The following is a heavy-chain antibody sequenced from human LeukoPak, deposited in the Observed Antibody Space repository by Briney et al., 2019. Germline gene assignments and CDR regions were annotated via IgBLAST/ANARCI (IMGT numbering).Heavy chain of an antibody. V-gene: IGHV1-2*02. D-gene: IGHD3-3*01. J-gene: IGHJ3*02. CDR2: INPNSGGT. Sequence: GASVKVSCKASGYTFTGYYMHWVRQAPGQGLEWMGWINPNSGGTNYAQKFQGRVTITRNTSISTAYMELSSLRSEDTAVYYCARCFRGVWSGYPYAFDIWGQGTMVTVSS. CDR1: GYTFTGYY. CDR3: ARCFRGVWSGYPYAFDI.